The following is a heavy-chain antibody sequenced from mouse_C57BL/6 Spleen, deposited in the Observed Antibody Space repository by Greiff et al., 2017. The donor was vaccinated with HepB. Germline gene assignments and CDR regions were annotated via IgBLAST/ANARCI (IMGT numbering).Heavy chain of an antibody. CDR2: ISNGGGST. J-gene: IGHJ4*01. CDR3: ARAYYYGRSYEAMDY. V-gene: IGHV5-12*01. CDR1: GFTFSDYY. D-gene: IGHD1-1*01. Sequence: EVNVVESGGGLVQPGGSLKLSCAASGFTFSDYYMYWVRQTPEKRLEWVAYISNGGGSTYYPDTVKGRFTISRDNAKNTLYLQMSRLKSEDTAMYYCARAYYYGRSYEAMDYWGQGTSVTVSS.